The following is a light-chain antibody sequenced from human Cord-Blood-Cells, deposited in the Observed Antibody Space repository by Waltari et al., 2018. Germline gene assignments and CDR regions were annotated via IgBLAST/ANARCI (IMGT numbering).Light chain of an antibody. V-gene: IGKV3-15*01. J-gene: IGKJ1*01. CDR2: GAS. CDR3: QQYNNWPRT. Sequence: EIVMPQSPATLSVSLGERATLSCRASQSVSSNLAWYQQKPGQAPRLLIYGASTRATGIPARFSGSGSGTEFTLTISSLQSEDFAVYYCQQYNNWPRTFGQGTKVEIK. CDR1: QSVSSN.